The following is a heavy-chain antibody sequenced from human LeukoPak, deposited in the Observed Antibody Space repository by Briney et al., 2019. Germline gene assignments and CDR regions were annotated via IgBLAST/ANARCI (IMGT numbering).Heavy chain of an antibody. CDR3: AREARSGYEGFWSDP. J-gene: IGHJ5*02. D-gene: IGHD5-12*01. CDR2: FYDSGNS. V-gene: IGHV4-59*01. CDR1: GGSINSYY. Sequence: SETLSLTCTVSGGSINSYYWSWIRQPPGKGLEWIGYFYDSGNSNYNPSLESRLTISVVTSKNQLSLKLNSVTAADTAVYYCAREARSGYEGFWSDPWGQGTVVTVSS.